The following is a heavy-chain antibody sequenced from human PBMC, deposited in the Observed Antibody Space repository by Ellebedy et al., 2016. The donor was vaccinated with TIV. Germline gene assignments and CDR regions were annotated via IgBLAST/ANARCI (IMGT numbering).Heavy chain of an antibody. D-gene: IGHD6-6*01. J-gene: IGHJ4*02. CDR2: INQDGSEK. CDR3: ARLYSSSSPFDY. Sequence: GESLKISCAASGFTFSSSWMNWVRQAPGKGLELVANINQDGSEKHYVDSVKGRFTISRDNAKNSLHLQMNSLRAEDTAVYYCARLYSSSSPFDYWGQGTLVTVSS. V-gene: IGHV3-7*01. CDR1: GFTFSSSW.